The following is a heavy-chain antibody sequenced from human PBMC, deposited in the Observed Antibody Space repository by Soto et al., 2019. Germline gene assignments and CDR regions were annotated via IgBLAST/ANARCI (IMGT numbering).Heavy chain of an antibody. J-gene: IGHJ5*02. CDR2: INPKSGGT. CDR3: ARVEPSEGDIVVVPADNWFDP. CDR1: GYTFTVYY. Sequence: ASVKVSCKASGYTFTVYYMHWVRQAPGQGLEWMGWINPKSGGTMYPQKFQGRVTMTWDTSISTAYMALTRLRSDDTAVYYCARVEPSEGDIVVVPADNWFDPWGQGTLVTVSS. V-gene: IGHV1-2*02. D-gene: IGHD2-2*01.